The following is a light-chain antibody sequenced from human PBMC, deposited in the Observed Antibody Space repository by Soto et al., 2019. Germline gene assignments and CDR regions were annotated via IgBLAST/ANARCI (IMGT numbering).Light chain of an antibody. V-gene: IGLV1-51*01. CDR2: DNN. CDR3: GTWDSSLSAVV. CDR1: SSNIGNNY. Sequence: QSVLTQPPSVSAAPGQTVTISCSGSSSNIGNNYVSWYQQFPGNAPKLLIYDNNKRPSGIPDRFSGSKSGTSATLDITGLQTGDEADYYCGTWDSSLSAVVFGGGTKLTVL. J-gene: IGLJ2*01.